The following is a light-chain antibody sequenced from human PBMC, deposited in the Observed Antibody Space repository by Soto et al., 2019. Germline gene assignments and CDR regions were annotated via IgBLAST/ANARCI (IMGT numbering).Light chain of an antibody. CDR1: KLGDKY. J-gene: IGLJ2*01. CDR3: QAWDTSTAWV. V-gene: IGLV3-1*01. Sequence: SYELTQPPSVSVSPGHTVSITCSGDKLGDKYASWYQQKPGQSPVVVIYQDKKRPSGIPERFSGSNSGNTATLTITGTQAMDEADYYCQAWDTSTAWVFGGGTKLTVL. CDR2: QDK.